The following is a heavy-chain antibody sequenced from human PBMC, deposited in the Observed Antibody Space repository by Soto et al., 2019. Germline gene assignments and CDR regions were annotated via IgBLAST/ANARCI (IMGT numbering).Heavy chain of an antibody. Sequence: GSLRLSCAASGFTFSSYSMNWVRQAPGKGLEWVSSISSSSYIYYADSVKGRFTISRDNAKNSLYLQMNSLRAEDTAVYYCARVRGIIGWFDPWGQGTLVTVSS. J-gene: IGHJ5*02. CDR1: GFTFSSYS. CDR2: ISSSSYI. V-gene: IGHV3-21*01. D-gene: IGHD3-10*01. CDR3: ARVRGIIGWFDP.